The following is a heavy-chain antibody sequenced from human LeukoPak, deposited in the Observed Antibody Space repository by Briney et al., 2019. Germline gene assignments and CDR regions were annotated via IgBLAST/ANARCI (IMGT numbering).Heavy chain of an antibody. J-gene: IGHJ6*02. Sequence: SETLSLTCTVSGGSISSFYWSWIRQPAGEGLEWIGRISASGSTNYNPSLMGRVTMSVDTSKNQFSLKLSSVTAADTAVYYCARDHVYGSGSPYYYYYGMDVWGQGTTITVSS. V-gene: IGHV4-4*07. CDR3: ARDHVYGSGSPYYYYYGMDV. CDR2: ISASGST. D-gene: IGHD3-10*01. CDR1: GGSISSFY.